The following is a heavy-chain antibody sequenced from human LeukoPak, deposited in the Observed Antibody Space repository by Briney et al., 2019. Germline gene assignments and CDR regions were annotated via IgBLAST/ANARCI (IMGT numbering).Heavy chain of an antibody. CDR3: ARDLNDYGDYSSL. Sequence: GGSLRLSCAASGFTFSSYAMHWVRQAAGKGLEWVAVISYDGSNKYYADSVKGRFTISRDNSKNTLYLQMNSLRAEDTAVYYCARDLNDYGDYSSLWGQGTLVTVSS. V-gene: IGHV3-30*04. J-gene: IGHJ4*02. CDR1: GFTFSSYA. D-gene: IGHD4-17*01. CDR2: ISYDGSNK.